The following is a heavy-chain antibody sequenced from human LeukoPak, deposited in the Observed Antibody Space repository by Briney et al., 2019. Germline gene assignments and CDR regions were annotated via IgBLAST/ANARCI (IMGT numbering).Heavy chain of an antibody. Sequence: GRSLRLSCAPSGFTFSSHWMHWVSQPPRKGLVSVSLINSDGSSTTYADSMTGRFTISRDNAKNTLYLQMNSLKTEDTAVYYCSTDVSYYGSGSDYYFDYWGQGTLVTVSS. V-gene: IGHV3-74*01. J-gene: IGHJ4*02. D-gene: IGHD3-10*01. CDR2: INSDGSST. CDR1: GFTFSSHW. CDR3: STDVSYYGSGSDYYFDY.